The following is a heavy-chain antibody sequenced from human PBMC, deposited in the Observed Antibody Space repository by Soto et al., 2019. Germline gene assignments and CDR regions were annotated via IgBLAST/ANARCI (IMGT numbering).Heavy chain of an antibody. Sequence: GGSLRLSCAASGFIFSNYGMHWVRQAPGKGREWVAVISYDGSKKYDAESLKGRFTISRDNSKNTLYLQMNSLRAEDTAVYYWAEGKDSGWTYFDYWGQGTLVTVSS. CDR2: ISYDGSKK. D-gene: IGHD6-19*01. CDR3: AEGKDSGWTYFDY. J-gene: IGHJ4*02. V-gene: IGHV3-30*18. CDR1: GFIFSNYG.